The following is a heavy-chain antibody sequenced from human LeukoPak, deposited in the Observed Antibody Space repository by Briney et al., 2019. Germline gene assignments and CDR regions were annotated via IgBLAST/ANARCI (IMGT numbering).Heavy chain of an antibody. V-gene: IGHV4-59*08. D-gene: IGHD6-13*01. CDR3: ARQDSSSWDWYFDY. J-gene: IGHJ4*02. Sequence: SETLSLTCTVSGGSIFTYYWSWIRQPPGKGLEWIGYIYYSGSTNYNPSLKSRVTISVDTSKNQFSLKLSSVTAADTAVYYCARQDSSSWDWYFDYWGQGTLVTVSS. CDR2: IYYSGST. CDR1: GGSIFTYY.